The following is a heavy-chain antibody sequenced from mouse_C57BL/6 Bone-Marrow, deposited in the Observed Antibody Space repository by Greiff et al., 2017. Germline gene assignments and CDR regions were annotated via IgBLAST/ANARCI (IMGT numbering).Heavy chain of an antibody. J-gene: IGHJ4*01. V-gene: IGHV1-75*01. CDR3: ARSDYGSSYVYAMDY. D-gene: IGHD1-1*01. Sequence: QVQLQQSGPELVKPGASVKISCKASGYTFTDYYINWVKQRPGQGLEWIGWIFPGSGSTYYNEKFKGQATLTVDQSSSTAYMLLSSRTSEDSAVYFCARSDYGSSYVYAMDYWGQGTSVTVSS. CDR1: GYTFTDYY. CDR2: IFPGSGST.